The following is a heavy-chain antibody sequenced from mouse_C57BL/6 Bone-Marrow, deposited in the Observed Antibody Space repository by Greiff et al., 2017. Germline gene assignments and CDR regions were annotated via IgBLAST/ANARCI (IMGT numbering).Heavy chain of an antibody. D-gene: IGHD1-1*01. Sequence: DVQLVESGGDLVKPGGSLKLSCAASGFTFSSYGMSWVRQTPDKRLEWVATISSGGSYTYYPDSVKGRFTISRDNAKNTLYLQMSSLKSEDTAMYYCARHPDYYGRGVYAMDYWGQGTSVTVSS. J-gene: IGHJ4*01. CDR3: ARHPDYYGRGVYAMDY. CDR2: ISSGGSYT. CDR1: GFTFSSYG. V-gene: IGHV5-6*01.